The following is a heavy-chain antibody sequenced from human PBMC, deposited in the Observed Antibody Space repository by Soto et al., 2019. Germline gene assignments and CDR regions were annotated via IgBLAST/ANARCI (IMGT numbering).Heavy chain of an antibody. CDR2: IYYSGST. J-gene: IGHJ4*02. D-gene: IGHD6-19*01. Sequence: SKTLSLTCTVSGGPISSYYWSWIRQPPGKGLEWIGYIYYSGSTNYNPSLKSRVTISVDTSKNQFSLKLSSVTAADTAVYYCARLAVAGTFSFDYWGQGTLVTVSS. V-gene: IGHV4-59*01. CDR3: ARLAVAGTFSFDY. CDR1: GGPISSYY.